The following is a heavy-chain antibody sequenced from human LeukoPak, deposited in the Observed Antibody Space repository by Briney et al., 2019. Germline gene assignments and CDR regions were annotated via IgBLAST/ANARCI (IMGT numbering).Heavy chain of an antibody. Sequence: SVKVSCKASGGTFSSYAISWVRQAPGQGLEWMGGIIPIFGTANYAQKFQGRVTITADKSTSTAYMELSSLRSEDTAVYYCARGRGRLELPPSVFDAFDIWGQGTMVTVSS. D-gene: IGHD1-7*01. J-gene: IGHJ3*02. CDR3: ARGRGRLELPPSVFDAFDI. V-gene: IGHV1-69*06. CDR2: IIPIFGTA. CDR1: GGTFSSYA.